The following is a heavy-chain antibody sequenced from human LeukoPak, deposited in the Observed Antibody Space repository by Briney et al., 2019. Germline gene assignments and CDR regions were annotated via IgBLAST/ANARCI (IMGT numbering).Heavy chain of an antibody. Sequence: SETLSLTCTVSGGSISSYYWSWIRQPAGKGLEWIGRIYTTGGTNYNPSLKSRVTISIDKSKNQFSLKLSSVTAADTAVYYCARGDTVATGLYDYWGQRTLVTVSS. V-gene: IGHV4-4*07. D-gene: IGHD5-12*01. CDR2: IYTTGGT. CDR3: ARGDTVATGLYDY. J-gene: IGHJ4*02. CDR1: GGSISSYY.